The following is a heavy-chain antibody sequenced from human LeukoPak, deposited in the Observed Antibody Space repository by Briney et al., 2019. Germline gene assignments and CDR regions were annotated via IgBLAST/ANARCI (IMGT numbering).Heavy chain of an antibody. D-gene: IGHD3-9*01. CDR1: GYTFTRYG. Sequence: ASVKVSCKASGYTFTRYGISWVRQAPGQGLEWMGWISAYNGNTNYAQKLQGRVTMTTDTSTSTAYMELRSLRSDDTAVYYCAREEYIDDDFDIWGQGTMVTVSS. J-gene: IGHJ3*02. CDR2: ISAYNGNT. V-gene: IGHV1-18*04. CDR3: AREEYIDDDFDI.